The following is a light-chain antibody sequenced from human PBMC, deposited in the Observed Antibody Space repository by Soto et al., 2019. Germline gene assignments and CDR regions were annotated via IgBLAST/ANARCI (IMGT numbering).Light chain of an antibody. V-gene: IGLV1-40*01. Sequence: QAMVTQPPSVSGAPGQRVTISCTGSSSNIGAGYDVHWYQQFPGSAPKLLIYADTNRPSGVPDRFSGSTSGTSASLAITGLQAEDEADYYCQSYDSSLSGWVFGGGTKLTVL. CDR1: SSNIGAGYD. CDR3: QSYDSSLSGWV. J-gene: IGLJ3*02. CDR2: ADT.